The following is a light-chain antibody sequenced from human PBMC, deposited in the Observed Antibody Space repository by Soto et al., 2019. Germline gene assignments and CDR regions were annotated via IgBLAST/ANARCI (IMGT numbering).Light chain of an antibody. CDR3: QQYNSYSWT. CDR1: QTISTW. V-gene: IGKV1-5*01. J-gene: IGKJ1*01. CDR2: DVS. Sequence: DIQMTQSPSTLSASVGXRVTITCRASQTISTWLAWYQQKPGKAPNLLIYDVSSLESGVPSRFSGSGSGTEFTLTITSLQPDDFATYYCQQYNSYSWTFGQGTKVDIK.